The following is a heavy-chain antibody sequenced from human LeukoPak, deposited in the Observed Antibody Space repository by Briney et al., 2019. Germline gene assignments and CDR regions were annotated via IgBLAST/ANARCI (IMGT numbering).Heavy chain of an antibody. D-gene: IGHD3-16*02. J-gene: IGHJ4*02. CDR1: GFTFSSFV. CDR2: INWNGGST. Sequence: GGSLRLSCAASGFTFSSFVMSWVRQAPGKGLEWVSGINWNGGSTGYADSVKGRSTISRDNAKNSLYLQMNSLRAEDTALYYCARAIKDDYVWGSYRIGIDYWGQGTLVTVSS. CDR3: ARAIKDDYVWGSYRIGIDY. V-gene: IGHV3-20*04.